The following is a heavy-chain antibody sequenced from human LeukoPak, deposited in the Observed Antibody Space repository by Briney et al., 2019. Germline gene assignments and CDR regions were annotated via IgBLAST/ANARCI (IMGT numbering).Heavy chain of an antibody. CDR2: IYHSGST. CDR1: GYSISSGYY. CDR3: ARVESHRYRRHGAFDI. J-gene: IGHJ3*02. Sequence: PSETLSLTCTVSGYSISSGYYWGWIRQPPGKGLEWIGSIYHSGSTYYNPSIKSRVAISVDTSKNQFSLKLSSVTAADTAVYYCARVESHRYRRHGAFDIWGQGTMVTVSS. D-gene: IGHD1-14*01. V-gene: IGHV4-38-2*02.